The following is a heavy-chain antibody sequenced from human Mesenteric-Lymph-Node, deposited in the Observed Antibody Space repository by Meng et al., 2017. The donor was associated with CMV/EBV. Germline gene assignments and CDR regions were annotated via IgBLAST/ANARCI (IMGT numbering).Heavy chain of an antibody. V-gene: IGHV3-7*01. D-gene: IGHD3-16*01. CDR2: IRDDGSEE. Sequence: GESLKISCAVSGFTFRSYRMSWVRQAPGKGLEWVAKIRDDGSEEYYVDSVKGRFSISRDNAKNSLYLQMNSLRAEDTAVYYCARDSGLGKGDPFDIWGQGTMVTVSS. J-gene: IGHJ3*02. CDR1: GFTFRSYR. CDR3: ARDSGLGKGDPFDI.